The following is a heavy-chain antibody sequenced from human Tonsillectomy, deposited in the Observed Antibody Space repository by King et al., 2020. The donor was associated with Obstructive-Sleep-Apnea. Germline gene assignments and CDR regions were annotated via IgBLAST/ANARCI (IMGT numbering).Heavy chain of an antibody. J-gene: IGHJ4*02. CDR2: IRVSSRTL. CDR1: GFTFSMYS. D-gene: IGHD2-21*02. Sequence: VQLVEAGGGLVQPGGSLRLSCVASGFTFSMYSMNLVRQDPGNWLEWVSYIRVSSRTLQPADSMKGRFSISRDKSKNSLYLQMHSLRVEDTAVYYCVGGGDLNYWGQGTLVTVSS. V-gene: IGHV3-48*01. CDR3: VGGGDLNY.